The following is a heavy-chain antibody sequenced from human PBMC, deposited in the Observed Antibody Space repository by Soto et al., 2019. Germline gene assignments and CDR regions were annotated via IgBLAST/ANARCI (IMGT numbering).Heavy chain of an antibody. V-gene: IGHV1-46*03. D-gene: IGHD3-3*01. J-gene: IGHJ5*02. Sequence: QVQLVQSGAEVKKPGASVKVSCKASGYTFTSYYMHWVRQAPGQGLEWMGIINPSGGSTSYAQKFQGRVTMTRDTSTSTVYMELSSLRSEDTAVYYCARDGSITIPGTSWFHPWGQGTLVTVSS. CDR2: INPSGGST. CDR3: ARDGSITIPGTSWFHP. CDR1: GYTFTSYY.